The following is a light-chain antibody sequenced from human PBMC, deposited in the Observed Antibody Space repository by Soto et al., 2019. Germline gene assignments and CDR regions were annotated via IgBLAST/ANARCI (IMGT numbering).Light chain of an antibody. Sequence: DIQMTQSPSTLSASVGDRDTITCLASQSVSTWLAWYQQKPGKATKLLIYDASSLESGVPSRFSGSGSGTDFTITISSLEPEDFAVYYCQQRSNWPPITLGQGTDWRL. CDR1: QSVSTW. V-gene: IGKV1-5*01. CDR3: QQRSNWPPIT. J-gene: IGKJ5*01. CDR2: DAS.